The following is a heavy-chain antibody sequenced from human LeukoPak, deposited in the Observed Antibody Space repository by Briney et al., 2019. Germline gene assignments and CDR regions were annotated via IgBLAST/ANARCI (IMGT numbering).Heavy chain of an antibody. CDR1: GFTFSDYY. J-gene: IGHJ4*02. CDR2: ISGSGGST. Sequence: PGGSLRLSCAASGFTFSDYYMSWIRQAPGKGLEWVSAISGSGGSTYYADSVKGRFTISRDNSKNTLYLQMNSLRAEDTAVYYCAKGPTVTRNYYFDYWGQGTLVTVSS. CDR3: AKGPTVTRNYYFDY. D-gene: IGHD4-11*01. V-gene: IGHV3-23*01.